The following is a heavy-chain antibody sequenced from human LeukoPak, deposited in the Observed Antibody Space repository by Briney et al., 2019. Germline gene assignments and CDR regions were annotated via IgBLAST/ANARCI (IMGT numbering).Heavy chain of an antibody. CDR2: IYSGGST. Sequence: GGSPRLSCAASGFTVSSNYMSWVRQAPGKGLEWVSVIYSGGSTYYADSVKGRFTISRDNSKNTLYLQMNSLRAEDTAVYYCARVVAGDLYYFDDWGQGTLVTVSS. CDR1: GFTVSSNY. D-gene: IGHD2-21*02. CDR3: ARVVAGDLYYFDD. J-gene: IGHJ4*02. V-gene: IGHV3-53*01.